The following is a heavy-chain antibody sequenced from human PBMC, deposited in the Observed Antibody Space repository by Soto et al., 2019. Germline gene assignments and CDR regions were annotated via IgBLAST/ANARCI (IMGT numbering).Heavy chain of an antibody. CDR1: GFTFSSYG. CDR2: IWYDGSNK. V-gene: IGHV3-33*01. CDR3: ARDRVESGYPEYFQH. J-gene: IGHJ1*01. D-gene: IGHD3-22*01. Sequence: GGSLRLSCAASGFTFSSYGMHWVRQAPGKGLEWVAVIWYDGSNKYYADSVKGRFTISRDNSKNTLYLQMNSLRAEDTAVYYCARDRVESGYPEYFQHWGRGTLVTAPQ.